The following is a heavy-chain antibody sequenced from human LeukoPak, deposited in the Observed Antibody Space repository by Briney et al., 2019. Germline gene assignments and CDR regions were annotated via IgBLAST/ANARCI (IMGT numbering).Heavy chain of an antibody. CDR2: IKEDGSEE. Sequence: GGSLRLSCAASGFTFSSYWMSWVRQAPGKGLEWVGNIKEDGSEEHYVDSVKGRLTISRDNAKNSLFLQMNSLRAEDTAMCYCARHSTGTDGYDFDYWGQGTLVTVSS. CDR3: ARHSTGTDGYDFDY. V-gene: IGHV3-7*01. CDR1: GFTFSSYW. D-gene: IGHD1-7*01. J-gene: IGHJ4*02.